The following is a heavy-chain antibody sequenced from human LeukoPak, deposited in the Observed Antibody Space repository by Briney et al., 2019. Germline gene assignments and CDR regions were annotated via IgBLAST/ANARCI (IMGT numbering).Heavy chain of an antibody. Sequence: ASVKVSCKASGYTFTSYYMHWVRQAPGQGLEWMGIINPSGGSTSYAQKFQGRVTMTRDMSTSTVYMELSSLRSEDTAVYYCARDSPTYYDFWSGYYTGYYYYYYMDVWGKGTTVTVSS. CDR1: GYTFTSYY. J-gene: IGHJ6*03. V-gene: IGHV1-46*01. D-gene: IGHD3-3*01. CDR3: ARDSPTYYDFWSGYYTGYYYYYYMDV. CDR2: INPSGGST.